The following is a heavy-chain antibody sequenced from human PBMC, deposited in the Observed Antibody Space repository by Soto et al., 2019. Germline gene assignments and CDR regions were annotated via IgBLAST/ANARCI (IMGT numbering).Heavy chain of an antibody. CDR1: GFTFSSYG. CDR3: ARDAVAGTGFDY. D-gene: IGHD6-19*01. V-gene: IGHV3-33*01. J-gene: IGHJ4*02. Sequence: VQLVESGGGVVQPGRSLRLSCAASGFTFSSYGMHWVRQAPGKGLEWVAVIWYDGSNKYYADSVKGRFTISRDNSKNTLYLQMNSLRAEDTAVYYCARDAVAGTGFDYWGQGTLVTVSS. CDR2: IWYDGSNK.